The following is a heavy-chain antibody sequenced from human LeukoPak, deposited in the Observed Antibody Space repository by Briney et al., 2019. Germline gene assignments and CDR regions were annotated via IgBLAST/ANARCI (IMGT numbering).Heavy chain of an antibody. CDR2: IYYSGST. CDR3: ARVPAHSIFGVVTPTWYFDL. CDR1: GGSISSYY. D-gene: IGHD3-3*01. Sequence: SETLSLTCTVSGGSISSYYWSWIRQPPGKGLEWIGYIYYSGSTNYNPSLKSRVTISVDTSKNQFSLKLSSVTAADTAVYYCARVPAHSIFGVVTPTWYFDLWGRGTLVTVSS. J-gene: IGHJ2*01. V-gene: IGHV4-59*01.